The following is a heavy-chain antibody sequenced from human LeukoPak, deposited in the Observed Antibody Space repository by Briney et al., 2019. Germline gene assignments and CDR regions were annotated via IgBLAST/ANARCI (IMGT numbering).Heavy chain of an antibody. CDR3: VRDRRDGPFDY. D-gene: IGHD5-24*01. V-gene: IGHV1-69*13. J-gene: IGHJ4*02. CDR1: GGTFSSYA. CDR2: IIPIFGTA. Sequence: ASVTVSCKASGGTFSSYAISWVRQAPGQGLEWMGGIIPIFGTANYAQKFQGRVTITADESTSTAYMELSSLRSEDTAVYYCVRDRRDGPFDYWGQGTLVTVSS.